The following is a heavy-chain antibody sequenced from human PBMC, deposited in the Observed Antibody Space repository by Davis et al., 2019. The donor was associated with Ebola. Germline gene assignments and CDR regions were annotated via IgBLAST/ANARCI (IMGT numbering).Heavy chain of an antibody. J-gene: IGHJ4*02. Sequence: GESLNISCAASGFTFSDYYMSWLRQAPGKGLEWVSYNTSSGSTIYYADTVKGRFTISRDNSKTTLYLQMYSLRAEDTAVYYCAKAPDYRASHWGQGILVTVSS. D-gene: IGHD4-11*01. CDR3: AKAPDYRASH. CDR2: NTSSGSTI. CDR1: GFTFSDYY. V-gene: IGHV3-11*01.